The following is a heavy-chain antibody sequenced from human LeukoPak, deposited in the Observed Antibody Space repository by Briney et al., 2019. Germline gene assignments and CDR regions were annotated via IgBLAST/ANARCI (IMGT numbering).Heavy chain of an antibody. CDR1: GYTFTSYY. J-gene: IGHJ4*02. CDR2: INPSGGST. V-gene: IGHV1-46*01. CDR3: ARSSLGWDHREGYFDY. D-gene: IGHD1-26*01. Sequence: ASVKVSCKASGYTFTSYYMHWVRQAPGQGLEWMGIINPSGGSTSYAQKFQGRVTMTRDTSTSTVYMELSSLRSEDTAVYYCARSSLGWDHREGYFDYWGQGTLVTVSS.